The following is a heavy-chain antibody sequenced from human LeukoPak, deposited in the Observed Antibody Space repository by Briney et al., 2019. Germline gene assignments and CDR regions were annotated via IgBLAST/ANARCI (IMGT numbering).Heavy chain of an antibody. D-gene: IGHD5-12*01. Sequence: PSETLSLTCTVSGGTISSYYWSWIRLPAGEGLEWIGRIYTNGNTNHNPSLKSRVTMSVDTSKNQFSLRLSSVTAADTAVYYCAGLANSGYDFYYYINVWGKGTTVTVSS. CDR1: GGTISSYY. CDR2: IYTNGNT. V-gene: IGHV4-4*07. J-gene: IGHJ6*03. CDR3: AGLANSGYDFYYYINV.